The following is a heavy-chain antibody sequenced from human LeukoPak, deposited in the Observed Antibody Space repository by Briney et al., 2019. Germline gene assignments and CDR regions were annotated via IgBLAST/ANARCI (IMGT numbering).Heavy chain of an antibody. J-gene: IGHJ4*02. Sequence: GGSLRLSCSASGFTFNSYGMHWVRQAPGKGLEWVSAISGSGGSTYYADSVKGRFTISRDNSKNTLYLQMNSLRAEDTAVYYCAKDSCSSTSCYGGVDYWGQGTLVTVSS. V-gene: IGHV3-23*01. CDR1: GFTFNSYG. CDR3: AKDSCSSTSCYGGVDY. CDR2: ISGSGGST. D-gene: IGHD2-2*01.